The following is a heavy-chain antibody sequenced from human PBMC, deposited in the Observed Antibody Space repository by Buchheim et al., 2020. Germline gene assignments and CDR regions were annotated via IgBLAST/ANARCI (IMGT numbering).Heavy chain of an antibody. J-gene: IGHJ6*02. CDR3: ARAARQQLDYYYYGMDV. CDR2: VYYSGAT. CDR1: GGSISTSGYY. D-gene: IGHD6-13*01. V-gene: IGHV4-31*03. Sequence: QVLLQESGPGLVKPSQTLSLTCNVSGGSISTSGYYWTWIRLHPGKGLEWIGYVYYSGATHYNPSLKSRVSMSVDTSKKQFFLNLNSVTAADTAVYYCARAARQQLDYYYYGMDVWGQGTT.